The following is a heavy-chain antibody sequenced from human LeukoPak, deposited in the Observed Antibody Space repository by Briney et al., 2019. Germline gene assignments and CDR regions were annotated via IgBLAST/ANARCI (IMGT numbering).Heavy chain of an antibody. D-gene: IGHD6-19*01. V-gene: IGHV3-7*03. CDR2: IKQDGRDK. J-gene: IGHJ4*02. CDR1: GFTFSSYW. CDR3: VRYFTAVAPTLRLDY. Sequence: GGSLRLSCAASGFTFSSYWMNWVRQAPGKGLEWVATIKQDGRDKYYVDSVKGRFTISRDNAKNSLYLQMNSLRVEDTAVYHCVRYFTAVAPTLRLDYWGQGTLVTVSS.